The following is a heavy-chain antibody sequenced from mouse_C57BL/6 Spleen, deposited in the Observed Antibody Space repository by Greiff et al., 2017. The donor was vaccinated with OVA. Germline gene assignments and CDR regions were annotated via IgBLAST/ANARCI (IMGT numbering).Heavy chain of an antibody. CDR3: ARGGIYDGYYGAMDY. CDR2: IRNKANGYTT. CDR1: GFTFTDYY. Sequence: EVKLMESGGGLVQPGGSLSLSCAASGFTFTDYYMSWVRQPPGKALEWLGFIRNKANGYTTEYSASVKGRFTISRDNSQSILYLQMNALRAEDSATYYCARGGIYDGYYGAMDYWGQGTSVTVSS. J-gene: IGHJ4*01. D-gene: IGHD2-3*01. V-gene: IGHV7-3*01.